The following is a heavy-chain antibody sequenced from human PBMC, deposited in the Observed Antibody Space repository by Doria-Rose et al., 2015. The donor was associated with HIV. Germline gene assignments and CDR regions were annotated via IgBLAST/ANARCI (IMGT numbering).Heavy chain of an antibody. CDR3: ARFRPSRGIYYSLDV. V-gene: IGHV4-4*09. CDR2: IYSSGST. D-gene: IGHD3-10*01. CDR1: GGSTSSYY. Sequence: QVQLQESGPGLVKPAETLSLTCTVSGGSTSSYYWNWIRQPPGKGLEWIGYIYSSGSTPYNSSLKSRVTISIDTSKNQFSLKLSSVTAADTAVYYCARFRPSRGIYYSLDVWGKGTTVTVS. J-gene: IGHJ6*03.